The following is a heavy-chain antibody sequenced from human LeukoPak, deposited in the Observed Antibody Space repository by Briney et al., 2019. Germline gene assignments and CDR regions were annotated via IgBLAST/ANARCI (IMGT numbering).Heavy chain of an antibody. D-gene: IGHD2-21*02. CDR2: IYTSGST. J-gene: IGHJ6*03. Sequence: PSETLSLTCTVSSGSISSYYWSWIRQPAGKGLEWIGRIYTSGSTNYSPSLKSRVTMSVDTSKNQFSLKLSTVTAADTAVYYCARVSPCSIVVLTAQYYYYYMDVWGKGTTVTVSS. CDR3: ARVSPCSIVVLTAQYYYYYMDV. V-gene: IGHV4-4*07. CDR1: SGSISSYY.